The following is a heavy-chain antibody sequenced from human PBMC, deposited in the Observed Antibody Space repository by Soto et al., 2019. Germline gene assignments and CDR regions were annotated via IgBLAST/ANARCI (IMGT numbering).Heavy chain of an antibody. CDR2: IKGEGSEK. CDR3: GRGEGVLRNK. V-gene: IGHV3-7*04. CDR1: GVTFSVTW. D-gene: IGHD1-1*01. Sequence: EVQLVESGGDLVQPGGSLRLSCAASGVTFSVTWMTWVRQAPGKGLEWVATIKGEGSEKHYVDSVKGRFTISRATPKNSLYLQLHRRSDDAPAVYYCGRGEGVLRNKWGQGTLVTVSS. J-gene: IGHJ1*01.